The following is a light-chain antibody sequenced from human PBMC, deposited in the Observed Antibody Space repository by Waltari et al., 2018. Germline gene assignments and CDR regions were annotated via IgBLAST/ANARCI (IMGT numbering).Light chain of an antibody. CDR2: RNN. V-gene: IGLV1-47*01. J-gene: IGLJ1*01. Sequence: QSVLTQPPSASGTPGQRVTISCSGSSSNIGSNYVYWYQQLPGTTPKLLIYRNNQRPPGVPARCSGSKSGTSASLAISGLRSEDEADYYCAAWDDSLSGSYVFGTGTKVTVL. CDR3: AAWDDSLSGSYV. CDR1: SSNIGSNY.